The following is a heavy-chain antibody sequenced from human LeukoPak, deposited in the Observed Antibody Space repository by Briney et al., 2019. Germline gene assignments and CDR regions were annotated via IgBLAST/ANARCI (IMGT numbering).Heavy chain of an antibody. CDR3: ATGYGHAFDI. CDR1: GFTFSSYW. V-gene: IGHV3-74*01. J-gene: IGHJ3*02. CDR2: IKSDGSST. D-gene: IGHD6-13*01. Sequence: GGSLRLSCAASGFTFSSYWMHWVRQAPGKGLVWVSSIKSDGSSTSYADSVKGRLTISRDNARNTLYLQMNSLRTEDTAVYYCATGYGHAFDIWGQGTMVTVSA.